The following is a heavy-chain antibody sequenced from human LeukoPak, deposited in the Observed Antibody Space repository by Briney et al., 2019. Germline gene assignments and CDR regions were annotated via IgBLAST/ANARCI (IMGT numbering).Heavy chain of an antibody. V-gene: IGHV5-51*01. D-gene: IGHD6-13*01. CDR3: ARRYSSSWVYYFDY. Sequence: GESLKISCQGSGYSFTSYWIGWVRQMPGKGLEWMGIIYPGDSDTRYSPSFQGQVTVSADKSISTAYLQWSSLKASDTAMYYCARRYSSSWVYYFDYWGQGTLVTVSS. CDR2: IYPGDSDT. J-gene: IGHJ4*02. CDR1: GYSFTSYW.